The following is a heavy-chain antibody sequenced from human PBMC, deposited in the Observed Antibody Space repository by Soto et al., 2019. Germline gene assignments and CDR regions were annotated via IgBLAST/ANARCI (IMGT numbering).Heavy chain of an antibody. CDR3: ARSRGSGSHYTDYFDF. CDR2: IWYDGGYK. Sequence: PGGSLRLSCSAAGFTFSSYGLHRVRPAPGKGLEWVAVIWYDGGYKYNADSVKGRFTISRDNSKNTLYLQMNSLRAEDTAVYHCARSRGSGSHYTDYFDFWGQGTLVTVSS. V-gene: IGHV3-33*01. CDR1: GFTFSSYG. J-gene: IGHJ4*02. D-gene: IGHD3-10*01.